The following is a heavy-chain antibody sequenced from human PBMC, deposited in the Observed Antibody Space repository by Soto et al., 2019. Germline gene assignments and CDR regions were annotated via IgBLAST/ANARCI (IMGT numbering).Heavy chain of an antibody. Sequence: PGGSLRLSCAASGFTFSSYGMHWVRQAPGKGLEWVAVISYDGSNKYYADSVKGRFTISRDNSKNTLYLQMNSLRAEDTAVYYCAKDLAEAMANYYYYGMDVWGQGTTVTVSS. CDR1: GFTFSSYG. D-gene: IGHD5-18*01. CDR3: AKDLAEAMANYYYYGMDV. J-gene: IGHJ6*02. V-gene: IGHV3-30*18. CDR2: ISYDGSNK.